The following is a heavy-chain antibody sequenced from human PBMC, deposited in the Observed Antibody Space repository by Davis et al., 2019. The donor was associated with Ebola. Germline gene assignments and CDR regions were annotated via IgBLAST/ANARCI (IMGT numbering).Heavy chain of an antibody. CDR1: GYSFTDDG. D-gene: IGHD1-1*01. V-gene: IGHV1-18*01. Sequence: AASVKVSCKASGYSFTDDGISWVRQAPGQGLEWMGWISTYNGNTNYPQKVQGRITMTTDTSTSTAYMELRSLRSDDTARYYCARDVRGITGPSEYWGQGTLVTVSS. J-gene: IGHJ4*02. CDR2: ISTYNGNT. CDR3: ARDVRGITGPSEY.